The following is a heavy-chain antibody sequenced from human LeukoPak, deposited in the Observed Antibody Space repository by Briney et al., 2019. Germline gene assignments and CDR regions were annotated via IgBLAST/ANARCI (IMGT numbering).Heavy chain of an antibody. J-gene: IGHJ4*02. CDR1: GYTFTSYD. D-gene: IGHD6-13*01. Sequence: GASVKVSCKASGYTFTSYDINWVRQASGQGLEWMGWMNPNSGNTANAQKFQGRLAMTRNTAISTAYMELSGLRSEDTAVYYCAKVSNSWYNYFDFWGQGALVTVSS. V-gene: IGHV1-8*01. CDR3: AKVSNSWYNYFDF. CDR2: MNPNSGNT.